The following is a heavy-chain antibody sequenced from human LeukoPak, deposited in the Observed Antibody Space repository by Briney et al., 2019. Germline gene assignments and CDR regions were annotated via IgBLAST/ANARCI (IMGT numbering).Heavy chain of an antibody. CDR2: ISAYNGHA. CDR1: GYTFTSYY. J-gene: IGHJ6*03. D-gene: IGHD1-26*01. CDR3: ARDLGIVGATPPLYYMDV. V-gene: IGHV1-18*04. Sequence: GASVKVSCKASGYTFTSYYMHWVRQAPGQGLEWMGWISAYNGHANYAQKLQGRVTMTTDTSTSTAYMELRSLRSDDTAVYYCARDLGIVGATPPLYYMDVWGKGTTVTVSS.